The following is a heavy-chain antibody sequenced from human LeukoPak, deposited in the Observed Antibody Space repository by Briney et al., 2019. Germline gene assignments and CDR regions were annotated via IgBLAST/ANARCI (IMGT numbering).Heavy chain of an antibody. J-gene: IGHJ4*02. CDR2: ISGGGGSK. CDR3: AKYDYYDSSGYYSYYFDY. D-gene: IGHD3-22*01. Sequence: GGSLRLSCAASGFTFSSYAMSWVRQAPGEGLGWVSGISGGGGSKYSADSVKGRFTVSRDNSQNALYLQLNSLRAEDAAVYYCAKYDYYDSSGYYSYYFDYWGQGTLVTVSS. CDR1: GFTFSSYA. V-gene: IGHV3-23*01.